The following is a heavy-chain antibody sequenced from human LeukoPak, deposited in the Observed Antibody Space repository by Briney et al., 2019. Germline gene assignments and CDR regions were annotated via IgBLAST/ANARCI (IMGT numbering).Heavy chain of an antibody. J-gene: IGHJ4*02. Sequence: PGGSLRLSCAASGFTFSSYAMSWVRQAPGKGLDWVSAISGSGGSTYYADSVKGRFTISRDNSKNTLYLQMNSLRAEDTAVYYCAKEAKPPGNYYDSSGYYYDYWGQGTLVTVSS. CDR2: ISGSGGST. CDR3: AKEAKPPGNYYDSSGYYYDY. V-gene: IGHV3-23*01. CDR1: GFTFSSYA. D-gene: IGHD3-22*01.